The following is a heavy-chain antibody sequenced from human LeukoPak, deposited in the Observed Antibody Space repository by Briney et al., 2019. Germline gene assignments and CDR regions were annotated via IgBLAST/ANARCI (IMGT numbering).Heavy chain of an antibody. V-gene: IGHV4-4*07. D-gene: IGHD4-23*01. CDR1: GGSISSYS. CDR3: ARTVVTLDWYFDL. Sequence: SETLSLTCSVSGGSISSYSWNWIRQPAGKGLEWIGRFYTSGATNYNPSLKSRVTMSIDTSKNQVSLKMRSVTAADTAVYYCARTVVTLDWYFDLWGRGTLVSVST. J-gene: IGHJ2*01. CDR2: FYTSGAT.